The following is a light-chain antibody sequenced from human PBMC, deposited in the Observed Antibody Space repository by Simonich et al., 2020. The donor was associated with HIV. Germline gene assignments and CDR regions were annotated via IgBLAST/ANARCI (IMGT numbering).Light chain of an antibody. CDR2: GAS. V-gene: IGKV3-15*01. CDR1: QSVSSN. J-gene: IGKJ4*01. Sequence: ETVLTQSPATLSLSPGERATLSCRASQSVSSNLAWYQQKPGQAPRLLIYGASTRATGIPARFSGSGSGTEFTLTISSMQSEDFAVYYCQQRSNWLTFGGGTKVEIK. CDR3: QQRSNWLT.